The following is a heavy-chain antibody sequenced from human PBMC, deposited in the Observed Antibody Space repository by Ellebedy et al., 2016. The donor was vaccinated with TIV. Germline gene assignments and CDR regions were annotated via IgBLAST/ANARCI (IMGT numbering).Heavy chain of an antibody. CDR1: GGTFSSYG. Sequence: AASVKVSCKASGGTFSSYGISWVRQAPGQGLEWMGGIIPILGKANYAQKFQGRVTITADESTYTAYMELSSLRSEDTAEYYCARVGNYYGGNPSYYFDYWGQGTLVTVSS. D-gene: IGHD4-23*01. CDR2: IIPILGKA. J-gene: IGHJ4*02. CDR3: ARVGNYYGGNPSYYFDY. V-gene: IGHV1-69*10.